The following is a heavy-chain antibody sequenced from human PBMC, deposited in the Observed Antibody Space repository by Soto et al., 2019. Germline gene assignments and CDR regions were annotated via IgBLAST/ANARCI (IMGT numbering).Heavy chain of an antibody. J-gene: IGHJ1*01. CDR1: GGSISSGGYS. CDR3: ARSGSYSLHN. Sequence: PSETLSLTCAVSGGSISSGGYSWSWIRQPPGKGLEWIGEIYRGGSTNYNPSLKSRASISVDTSKNQFSLELPFVTAADTAVYYCARSGSYSLHNWGQGTLVTVSS. CDR2: IYRGGST. V-gene: IGHV4-30-2*01. D-gene: IGHD3-22*01.